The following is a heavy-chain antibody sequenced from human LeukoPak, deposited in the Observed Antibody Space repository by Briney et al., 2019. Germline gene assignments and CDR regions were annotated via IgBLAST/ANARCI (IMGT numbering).Heavy chain of an antibody. Sequence: GGSLRLSCAASGFTFSNYAMHWVRQAPGKGLEWVALISYDGSIENNAASVKGRFTISRDNSKNTLYLQMNSLRVEDTAVYYCAGITGTWPDDYWGEGNLVTASS. J-gene: IGHJ4*02. CDR1: GFTFSNYA. V-gene: IGHV3-30-3*01. D-gene: IGHD1-14*01. CDR2: ISYDGSIE. CDR3: AGITGTWPDDY.